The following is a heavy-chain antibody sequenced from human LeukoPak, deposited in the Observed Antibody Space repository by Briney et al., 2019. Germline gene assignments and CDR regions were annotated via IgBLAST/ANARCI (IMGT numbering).Heavy chain of an antibody. J-gene: IGHJ4*02. V-gene: IGHV1-18*01. CDR3: ARDTEPGISVVTGFDY. D-gene: IGHD4-23*01. Sequence: ASVKVSCKASGYTFTSYGISWVRQAPGQGLEWMGWISAYNGNTNYAQKLQGRVTMTTDTSTSTAYMELRSLRSDDTAVYYCARDTEPGISVVTGFDYWGQGTLVTVSS. CDR2: ISAYNGNT. CDR1: GYTFTSYG.